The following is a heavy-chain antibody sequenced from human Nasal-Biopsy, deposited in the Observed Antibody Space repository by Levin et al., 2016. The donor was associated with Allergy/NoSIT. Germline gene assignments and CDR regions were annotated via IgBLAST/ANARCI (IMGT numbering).Heavy chain of an antibody. Sequence: SETLSLTCIVSGASVDGFHWSWIRQAPGKGLEWIGYFYSIENTHYNPSLKSRVTISADTSKNQLSLKLTSVSTADTAVYYCAKSRSKADAYANDFWGQGTLVTVSS. J-gene: IGHJ4*02. CDR1: GASVDGFH. CDR2: FYSIENT. V-gene: IGHV4-59*02. D-gene: IGHD3-16*01. CDR3: AKSRSKADAYANDF.